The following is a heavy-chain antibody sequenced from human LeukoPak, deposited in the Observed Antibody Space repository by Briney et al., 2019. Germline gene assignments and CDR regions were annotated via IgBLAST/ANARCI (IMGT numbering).Heavy chain of an antibody. J-gene: IGHJ4*01. Sequence: GGSLPVPRAACGFTFNSYVLTWVRQGPGKGLEWVSTISSSGGNTYNADVEKGKIHISRDNSKNTLYLQMNSLRAEDTAVYYCARRAASNGYYFDQWG. CDR1: GFTFNSYV. D-gene: IGHD6-25*01. CDR2: ISSSGGNT. CDR3: ARRAASNGYYFDQ. V-gene: IGHV3-23*01.